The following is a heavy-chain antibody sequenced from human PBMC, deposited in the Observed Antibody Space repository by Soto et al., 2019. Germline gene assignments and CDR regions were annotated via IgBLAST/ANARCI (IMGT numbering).Heavy chain of an antibody. J-gene: IGHJ4*02. V-gene: IGHV3-21*01. CDR3: ARVTPVDIVATTDY. D-gene: IGHD5-12*01. CDR1: GFTFSSYS. CDR2: ISSSSSYI. Sequence: EVQLVESGGGLVKPGGSLRLSCAASGFTFSSYSMNWVRQAPGKGLEWVSSISSSSSYIYYADSVKGRFTISRDNAKNSLYLQMNSLRAEDTAVYYCARVTPVDIVATTDYWGQGTLVTVSS.